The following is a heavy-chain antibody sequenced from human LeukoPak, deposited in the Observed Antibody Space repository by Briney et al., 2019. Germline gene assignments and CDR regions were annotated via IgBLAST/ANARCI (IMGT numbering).Heavy chain of an antibody. CDR3: ASTGFGDSGDY. J-gene: IGHJ4*02. V-gene: IGHV4-59*01. CDR2: IYHSGST. Sequence: SETLSLTCSVSGGSMSSYYWSWIRQSPGKGLEWIGYIYHSGSTDYNSSLKSRVTISVDTSKNQFSLKLSSVTAADTAVYYCASTGFGDSGDYWGQGTLVTVSS. CDR1: GGSMSSYY. D-gene: IGHD3-10*01.